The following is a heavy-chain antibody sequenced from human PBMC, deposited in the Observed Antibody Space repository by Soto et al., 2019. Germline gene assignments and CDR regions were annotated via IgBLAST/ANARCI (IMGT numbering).Heavy chain of an antibody. V-gene: IGHV3-23*01. CDR3: AKDLQVVVITSNWFDP. CDR2: ISGSGGST. CDR1: GLTFSSYA. D-gene: IGHD3-22*01. Sequence: GGSLRLSCAASGLTFSSYAMIWVRQAPGKGLEWVSAISGSGGSTYYADSVKGRFTISRDNSKNTLYLQMNSLRAEDTAVYYCAKDLQVVVITSNWFDPWGQGTLVTVSS. J-gene: IGHJ5*02.